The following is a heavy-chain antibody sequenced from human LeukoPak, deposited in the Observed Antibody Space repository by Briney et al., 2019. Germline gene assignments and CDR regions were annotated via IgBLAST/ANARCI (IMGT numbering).Heavy chain of an antibody. CDR3: SRESGPYCPFGH. D-gene: IGHD1-26*01. CDR1: GGSITTTNF. CDR2: ISLRGRT. Sequence: SETLSLTCGVSGGSITTTNFWSGVRPPPGGGREGIGEISLRGRTQYNPSLKSRVNISIDNSKNHLYLSLASVTVADTAVYYCSRESGPYCPFGHWGQGTLVAVTS. V-gene: IGHV4-4*02. J-gene: IGHJ5*02.